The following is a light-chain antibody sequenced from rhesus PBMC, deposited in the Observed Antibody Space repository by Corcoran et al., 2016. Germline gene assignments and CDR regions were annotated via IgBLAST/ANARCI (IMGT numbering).Light chain of an antibody. Sequence: DIQMTQSPSSLSASVGDTVTITCRASQGISSWLAWYQQKPGKAPKLLIYKVSSLQLEVPSRFSGSGSGTEFTLTISSLQSEDFSTYYCQQYSSRPLTFGGGTKVELK. V-gene: IGKV1-22*01. CDR1: QGISSW. CDR2: KVS. CDR3: QQYSSRPLT. J-gene: IGKJ4*01.